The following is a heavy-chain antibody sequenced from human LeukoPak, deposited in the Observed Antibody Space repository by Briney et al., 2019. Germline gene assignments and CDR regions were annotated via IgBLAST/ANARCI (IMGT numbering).Heavy chain of an antibody. J-gene: IGHJ6*03. CDR1: GGSFSGYY. CDR3: AREANYYGSGSYVPYYYYYYMDV. Sequence: SETLSLTCAVYGGSFSGYYWSWIRQPPGKGLEWMGEINHSGSTYYNPSLKSRVTISVDTSKNQFSLKLSSVTAADTAVYYCAREANYYGSGSYVPYYYYYYMDVWGKGTTVTVSS. V-gene: IGHV4-34*01. D-gene: IGHD3-10*01. CDR2: INHSGST.